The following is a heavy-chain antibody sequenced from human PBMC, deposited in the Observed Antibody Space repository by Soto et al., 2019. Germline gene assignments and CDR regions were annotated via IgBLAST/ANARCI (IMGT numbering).Heavy chain of an antibody. V-gene: IGHV3-48*03. CDR2: IGDGGGTI. D-gene: IGHD1-26*01. CDR3: TRDPGIVGAITHQEHFDL. J-gene: IGHJ2*01. Sequence: VGSLRVLCAPSVFTVRRYEMNCVRHSPGKWLEWVSYIGDGGGTIYYADSVNGRFTISRDNAKNSLYLQMNDLRAEYTAVYYCTRDPGIVGAITHQEHFDLWGRGA. CDR1: VFTVRRYE.